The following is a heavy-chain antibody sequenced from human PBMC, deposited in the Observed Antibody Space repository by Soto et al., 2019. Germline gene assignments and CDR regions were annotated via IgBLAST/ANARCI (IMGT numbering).Heavy chain of an antibody. D-gene: IGHD1-26*01. CDR3: ATGGIYYEA. CDR2: ISTSGSPA. J-gene: IGHJ5*02. V-gene: IGHV3-11*01. Sequence: QVHLVESGGGLVKPGGSLRLSCTVSGFAFRHNYLTWIRQAPGKGLEWLSYISTSGSPAYYADSVKDRFTISTDNAKKSLYLQMDSLRAEDTGVDYCATGGIYYEAWGQGTLVTVSS. CDR1: GFAFRHNY.